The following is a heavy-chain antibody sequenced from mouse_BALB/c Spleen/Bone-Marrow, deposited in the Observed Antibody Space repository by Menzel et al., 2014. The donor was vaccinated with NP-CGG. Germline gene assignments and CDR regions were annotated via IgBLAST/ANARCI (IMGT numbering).Heavy chain of an antibody. CDR2: IYPYNGGT. V-gene: IGHV1S29*02. CDR3: ARRFITTAAWFAY. D-gene: IGHD1-2*01. CDR1: GYTFADYN. J-gene: IGHJ3*01. Sequence: EVQLQQSGPELVKPGASVKIPCKASGYTFADYNMHWVQQSHGKSLEWIGYIYPYNGGTGYNQKFKSKATLTVDNSSSTAYMELRSLTSEDSAVYYCARRFITTAAWFAYWCQGTLVTVSA.